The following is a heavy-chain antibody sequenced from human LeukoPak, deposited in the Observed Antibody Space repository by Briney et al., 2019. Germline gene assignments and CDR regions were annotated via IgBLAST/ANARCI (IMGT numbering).Heavy chain of an antibody. J-gene: IGHJ4*02. D-gene: IGHD3-22*01. Sequence: GASVKVSCKASGYTFTSYGISWVRQAPGQGLEWMGWISAYNGSTNYAQKLQGRVTMTTDTSTSTAYMELRSLRSDDTAVYYCARGEYYYDSSGKEHDYWGQGTLVTVSS. V-gene: IGHV1-18*01. CDR1: GYTFTSYG. CDR2: ISAYNGST. CDR3: ARGEYYYDSSGKEHDY.